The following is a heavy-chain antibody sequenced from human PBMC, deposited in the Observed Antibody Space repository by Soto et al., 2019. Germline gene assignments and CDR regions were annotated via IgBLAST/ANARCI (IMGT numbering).Heavy chain of an antibody. Sequence: GGSLRLSGAASGFTFSNDGINWVRQGPWKGLEWVSRIISGGTRVTYADSVKGRFTIARDNAKNTLYLEMHSLTAEDTAVYYCARERTSKGGMDVWGQGTTVTVSS. CDR3: ARERTSKGGMDV. V-gene: IGHV3-74*01. CDR2: IISGGTRV. CDR1: GFTFSNDG. J-gene: IGHJ6*02.